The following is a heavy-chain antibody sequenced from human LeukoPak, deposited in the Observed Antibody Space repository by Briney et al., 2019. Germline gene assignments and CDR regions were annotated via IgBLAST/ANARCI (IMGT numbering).Heavy chain of an antibody. CDR3: ARVWGSHDPFDY. CDR2: ISSDGSST. J-gene: IGHJ4*02. V-gene: IGHV3-74*01. D-gene: IGHD2-15*01. CDR1: GFTFSSYW. Sequence: GGSLRLSCAASGFTFSSYWMHWVRQAPGKGLVWVSRISSDGSSTSYADSVKGRFTISRDNAKNTLYLQMNSLRAEDTAVYYCARVWGSHDPFDYWGQGTLVTVSS.